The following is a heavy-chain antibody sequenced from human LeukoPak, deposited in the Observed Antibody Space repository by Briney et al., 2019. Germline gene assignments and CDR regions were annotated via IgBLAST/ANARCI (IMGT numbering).Heavy chain of an antibody. J-gene: IGHJ4*02. V-gene: IGHV4-39*01. Sequence: SETLSLTCTVSGXSISSSSYYWGWIRQPPGKGLEWIGSIYYSGSTYYNPSLKSRVTISVDTSKNQFSLKLSSVTAADTAVYYCARLNSSSDFDYWGQGTLVTVSS. CDR3: ARLNSSSDFDY. CDR1: GXSISSSSYY. CDR2: IYYSGST. D-gene: IGHD6-6*01.